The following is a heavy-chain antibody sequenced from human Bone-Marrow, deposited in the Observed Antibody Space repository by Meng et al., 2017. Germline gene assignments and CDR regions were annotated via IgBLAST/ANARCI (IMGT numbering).Heavy chain of an antibody. CDR1: GASVSSGYW. Sequence: QVQPQAWGPRLGEPSGTLSLTRGVSGASVSSGYWWTWVRQPPGKGLEWIGEFHHSGTTNYNPSLRSRVTISVDTSKNQFSLRLTSVTAADTAVYYCAASPGWWRIDSWGQGTLVTVSS. D-gene: IGHD6-19*01. V-gene: IGHV4-4*02. CDR2: FHHSGTT. J-gene: IGHJ4*02. CDR3: AASPGWWRIDS.